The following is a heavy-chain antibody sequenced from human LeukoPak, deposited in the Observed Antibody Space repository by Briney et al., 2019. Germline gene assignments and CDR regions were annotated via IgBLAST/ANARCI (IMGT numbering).Heavy chain of an antibody. CDR2: IIPIFGTA. CDR3: ARGDYVWGSYRPIYFDY. D-gene: IGHD3-16*02. V-gene: IGHV1-69*13. CDR1: GGTFSSYA. J-gene: IGHJ4*02. Sequence: ASVKVSCKASGGTFSSYAISWVRQAPGQGLEWMGGIIPIFGTANYAQKFQGRVTITADESTSTAYMELSSLRSEDTAVYYCARGDYVWGSYRPIYFDYWGQGTLVTVSS.